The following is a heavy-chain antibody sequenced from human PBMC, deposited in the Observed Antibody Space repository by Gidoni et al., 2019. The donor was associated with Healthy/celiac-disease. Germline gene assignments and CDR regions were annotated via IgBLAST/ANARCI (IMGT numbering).Heavy chain of an antibody. D-gene: IGHD6-19*01. CDR2: IKQDGSEK. Sequence: EVQLVESGGGLVQPGGSLRLSCAASGFTFSSYWMSWVRQAPGKGLEWVANIKQDGSEKYYVDSVKGRFTISRDNAKNSLYLQMNSLRAEDTAVYYCARVRRGRIAVAGTPGAFDIWGQGTMVTVSS. CDR3: ARVRRGRIAVAGTPGAFDI. CDR1: GFTFSSYW. J-gene: IGHJ3*02. V-gene: IGHV3-7*03.